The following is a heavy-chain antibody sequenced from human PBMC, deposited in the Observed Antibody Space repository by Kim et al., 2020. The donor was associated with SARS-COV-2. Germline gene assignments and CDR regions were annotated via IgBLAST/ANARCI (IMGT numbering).Heavy chain of an antibody. Sequence: GGSLRLSCAASGFTFSSYWMSWVRQAQGKVLEWVANIKQDGSEKYYVDSVKARFTISRENAKNSLYLQMNSLRAEDTAVYYCARDRMTMVRGVRWGWFDPWGQGTLVTVSS. CDR2: IKQDGSEK. CDR3: ARDRMTMVRGVRWGWFDP. D-gene: IGHD3-10*01. J-gene: IGHJ5*02. CDR1: GFTFSSYW. V-gene: IGHV3-7*05.